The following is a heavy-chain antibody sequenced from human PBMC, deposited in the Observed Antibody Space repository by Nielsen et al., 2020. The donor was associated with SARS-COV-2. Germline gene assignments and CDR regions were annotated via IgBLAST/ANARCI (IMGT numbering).Heavy chain of an antibody. V-gene: IGHV3-21*01. CDR1: GFTFSSYS. CDR3: ARLRLYTSGSYYRGVYFDY. D-gene: IGHD1-26*01. Sequence: GSLRLSCAASGFTFSSYSMNWVRQAPGKGLEWVSSISSSSSYIYYADSVKGRFTISRDNAKNSLYLQMNSLRAEDTAVYYCARLRLYTSGSYYRGVYFDYWGQGTLVTVSS. J-gene: IGHJ4*02. CDR2: ISSSSSYI.